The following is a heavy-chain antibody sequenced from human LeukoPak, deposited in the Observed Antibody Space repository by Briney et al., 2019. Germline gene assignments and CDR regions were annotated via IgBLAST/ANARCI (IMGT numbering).Heavy chain of an antibody. Sequence: GGSLRLPCAASGFTFSSYEMNWVRQAPGKGLEWVSYISSSGSTIYYADSVKGRFTISRDNAKNSLYLQMNSLRAEDTAVYHCARVDRFFDYWGQGTLVTVSS. CDR2: ISSSGSTI. D-gene: IGHD1-14*01. V-gene: IGHV3-48*03. J-gene: IGHJ4*02. CDR3: ARVDRFFDY. CDR1: GFTFSSYE.